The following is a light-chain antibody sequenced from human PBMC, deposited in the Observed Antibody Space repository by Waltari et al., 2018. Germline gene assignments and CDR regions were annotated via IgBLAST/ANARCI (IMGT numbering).Light chain of an antibody. CDR3: CSYGGRSTLV. Sequence: QSALAQPASVSGSPGQSITISCTGTSTAVGASNLISWYQQPPGRPPKLMISEGTKRPSGVSARFSGSKSDNTASLTISGRQADDEGDYYCCSYGGRSTLVFGGGTKLTVL. V-gene: IGLV2-23*01. J-gene: IGLJ3*02. CDR2: EGT. CDR1: STAVGASNL.